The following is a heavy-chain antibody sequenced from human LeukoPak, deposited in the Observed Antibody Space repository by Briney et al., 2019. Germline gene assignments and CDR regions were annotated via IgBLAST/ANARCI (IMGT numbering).Heavy chain of an antibody. CDR2: INHSGST. CDR3: ARRNLSGYYYVPHFDY. CDR1: GGSFSGYY. D-gene: IGHD3-22*01. J-gene: IGHJ4*02. V-gene: IGHV4-34*01. Sequence: SETLSLTCAVYGGSFSGYYWSCIRQPPGKGLEWIGEINHSGSTNYNPSLKSRVTISVDTSKNQFSLKLSSVTAADTAVYYCARRNLSGYYYVPHFDYWGQGTLVTVSS.